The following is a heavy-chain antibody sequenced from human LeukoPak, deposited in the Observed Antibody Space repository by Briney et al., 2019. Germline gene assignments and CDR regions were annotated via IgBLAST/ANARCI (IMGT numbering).Heavy chain of an antibody. CDR3: ARDLEDSSSFGAFDL. CDR1: GGSFSGYY. CDR2: INHSGST. D-gene: IGHD3-22*01. J-gene: IGHJ3*01. Sequence: PSETLPLTCAVYGGSFSGYYWSWIRQPPGKGLEWIREINHSGSTNYNPSLESRVTISVDTSKNQFSLKLSSVTAAYTAVYYCARDLEDSSSFGAFDLWGQGTMVTASS. V-gene: IGHV4-34*01.